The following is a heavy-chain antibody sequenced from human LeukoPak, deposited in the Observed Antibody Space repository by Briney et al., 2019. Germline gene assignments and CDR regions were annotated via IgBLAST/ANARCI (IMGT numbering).Heavy chain of an antibody. CDR2: ISSSSVYK. CDR1: GFTFTKYN. Sequence: GSLRLSCSASGFTFTKYNMNWVRQAPGKGLEWVSSISSSSVYKHYADSVKGRFTISRGSATNSVYLQMNTLRGEDTAFYYCARDDLRDEGFDVWGQGTMVTASS. CDR3: ARDDLRDEGFDV. J-gene: IGHJ3*01. V-gene: IGHV3-21*04.